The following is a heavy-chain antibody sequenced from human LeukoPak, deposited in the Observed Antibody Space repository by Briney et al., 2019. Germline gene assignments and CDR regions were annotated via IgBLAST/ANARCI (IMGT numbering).Heavy chain of an antibody. CDR3: ARDRRITIFGVVIPGYYYYGMDV. CDR1: GYTFTSYG. Sequence: GASVKVSCKASGYTFTSYGISWVRQAPGQGLEWMGWISAYNGNTNYAQKLQGRVTMTTDTSTSTAYMELRSLRSDDTAVYYCARDRRITIFGVVIPGYYYYGMDVWGQGTTVTVSS. D-gene: IGHD3-3*01. CDR2: ISAYNGNT. J-gene: IGHJ6*02. V-gene: IGHV1-18*01.